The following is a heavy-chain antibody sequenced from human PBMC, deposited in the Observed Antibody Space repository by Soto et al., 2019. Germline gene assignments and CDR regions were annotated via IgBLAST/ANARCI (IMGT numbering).Heavy chain of an antibody. D-gene: IGHD5-18*01. V-gene: IGHV4-39*01. CDR3: ARGYDFHY. CDR2: IYYSGST. J-gene: IGHJ4*02. CDR1: GGSISSSSYS. Sequence: SETLSLTCTVSGGSISSSSYSWRWIRQPRGKWLEWIGSIYYSGSTYYNPSLKSRVTISVDTSKNQFSLKLSSVTAADTAVYYCARGYDFHYWRQGNLVTVSS.